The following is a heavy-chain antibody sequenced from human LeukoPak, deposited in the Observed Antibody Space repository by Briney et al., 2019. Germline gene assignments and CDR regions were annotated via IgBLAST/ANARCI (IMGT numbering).Heavy chain of an antibody. D-gene: IGHD4-17*01. V-gene: IGHV4-59*01. CDR1: GGSISRDF. J-gene: IGHJ5*02. Sequence: KSSETLSLTCTVSGGSISRDFWSWIRQPPGKGLEWIGYIYYTGSTNYNPSLKSRVTISIDTSKNQFSLRLSSVTPADTAVYYCASGYGDYWFDPWGQGTLVTVSS. CDR3: ASGYGDYWFDP. CDR2: IYYTGST.